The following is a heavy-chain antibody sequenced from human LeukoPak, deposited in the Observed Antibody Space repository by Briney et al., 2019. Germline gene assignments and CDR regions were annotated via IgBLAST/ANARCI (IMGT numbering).Heavy chain of an antibody. CDR2: ISGSGGST. CDR1: GFTFSSYA. J-gene: IGHJ6*02. CDR3: ANGDIAAAGNYYYYGMDV. V-gene: IGHV3-23*01. D-gene: IGHD6-13*01. Sequence: PGGSLRLSCAASGFTFSSYAMSWVRQAPGKGLEWVSAISGSGGSTYYADSVKGRFTISRDNSKNTLYLQMNSLGAEDTAVYYCANGDIAAAGNYYYYGMDVWGQGTTVTVSS.